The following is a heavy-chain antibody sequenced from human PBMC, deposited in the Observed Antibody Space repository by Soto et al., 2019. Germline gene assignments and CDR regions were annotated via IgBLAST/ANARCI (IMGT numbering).Heavy chain of an antibody. J-gene: IGHJ4*02. D-gene: IGHD2-21*02. CDR1: GFIFRDYL. CDR2: LSFDGTAE. CDR3: ARVATRLQSLEVLEY. V-gene: IGHV3-30*03. Sequence: QVQLVESGGGVVQPGTSLRLSCKASGFIFRDYLIHWVRQAPGKGLEWLAVLSFDGTAEYYAVSTRGRFTISRDIPKSTTYLVINNVRPENTAMYYCARVATRLQSLEVLEYWGQGTLVTVPS.